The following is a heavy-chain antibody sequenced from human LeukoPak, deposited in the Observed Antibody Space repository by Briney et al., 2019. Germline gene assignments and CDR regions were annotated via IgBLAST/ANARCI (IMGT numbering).Heavy chain of an antibody. CDR3: ARDLTVVVAATLYYYYGMDV. CDR1: GYTFSGYY. V-gene: IGHV1-2*02. CDR2: INPNSGGT. D-gene: IGHD2-15*01. J-gene: IGHJ6*02. Sequence: ASVTVSCTASGYTFSGYYMHWVRQAPGQGLEWMGWINPNSGGTNYAQKFQGRVTMTRDTSISTAYMELSRLRSDDTAVYYCARDLTVVVAATLYYYYGMDVWGQGTTVTVSS.